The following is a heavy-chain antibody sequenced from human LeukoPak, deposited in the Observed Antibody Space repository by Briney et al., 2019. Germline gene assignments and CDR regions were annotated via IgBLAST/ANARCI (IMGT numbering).Heavy chain of an antibody. CDR2: INTNTGNP. V-gene: IGHV7-4-1*02. Sequence: ASVKVSCKASGYTFTSYATNWVRQAPGQGLEWMGWINTNTGNPTYAQGFTGRFVFSLDTSVSTAYLQISSLKAEDTAVYYCARFHYDFWCGYYPDYWGQGTLVTVSS. D-gene: IGHD3-3*01. J-gene: IGHJ4*02. CDR1: GYTFTSYA. CDR3: ARFHYDFWCGYYPDY.